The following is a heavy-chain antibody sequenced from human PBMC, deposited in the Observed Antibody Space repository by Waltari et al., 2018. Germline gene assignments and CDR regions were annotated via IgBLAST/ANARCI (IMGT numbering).Heavy chain of an antibody. V-gene: IGHV4-4*02. CDR2: IHGSGRS. CDR3: ARDRGRGLYLDS. CDR1: GDSISGIYW. Sequence: QVQLQESGPGLVKPSGTPSVTCPVPGDSISGIYWWSWVRQPPGKGLEWIGQIHGSGRSNYNPSLESRVTVSIDTSNNHFSLKVTSATAADTAVYYCARDRGRGLYLDSWGQGTMVTVSP. D-gene: IGHD2-15*01. J-gene: IGHJ4*02.